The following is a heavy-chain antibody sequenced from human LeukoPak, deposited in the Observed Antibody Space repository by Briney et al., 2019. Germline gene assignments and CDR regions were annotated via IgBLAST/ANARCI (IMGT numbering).Heavy chain of an antibody. CDR3: ARAPLGGGWPFHGMDV. D-gene: IGHD6-19*01. J-gene: IGHJ6*04. CDR2: IYPGDSDT. V-gene: IGHV5-51*01. Sequence: GESLKISCKGSGYNFLTYWIAWVRQMPGKGMEWMGIIYPGDSDTRYSPSFQGQVTISADKSISTAYLQWSSLKALDTAMYYCARAPLGGGWPFHGMDVWGKGTTVTVSS. CDR1: GYNFLTYW.